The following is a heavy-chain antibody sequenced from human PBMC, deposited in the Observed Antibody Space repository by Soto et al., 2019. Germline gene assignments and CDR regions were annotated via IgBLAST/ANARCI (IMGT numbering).Heavy chain of an antibody. CDR2: IPSRGRP. V-gene: IGHV4-31*03. CDR3: AREPLI. Sequence: QVQLRESGPGLVKPSQTLSLTCSVSGASVAGGSYYWSWVRQPPGKGLEWIGYIPSRGRPFYNPSLQSRVTISLDTSKNQFSLRLSSVTAADTAVYYCAREPLIWGQGTMVSVSS. CDR1: GASVAGGSYY. J-gene: IGHJ3*02.